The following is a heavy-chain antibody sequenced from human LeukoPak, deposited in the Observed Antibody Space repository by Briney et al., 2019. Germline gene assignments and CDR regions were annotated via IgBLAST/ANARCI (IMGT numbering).Heavy chain of an antibody. V-gene: IGHV3-21*01. Sequence: GGSLRLSCAASGFTFSSYSMNWVRQAPGKGLEWVSSISSSSSYIYYADSVKGRFTISRDNAKNSLYLQMNSLRAEDTAVYYCATEKWELLPSFDYWGQGTLVTVSS. CDR1: GFTFSSYS. J-gene: IGHJ4*02. CDR2: ISSSSSYI. D-gene: IGHD1-26*01. CDR3: ATEKWELLPSFDY.